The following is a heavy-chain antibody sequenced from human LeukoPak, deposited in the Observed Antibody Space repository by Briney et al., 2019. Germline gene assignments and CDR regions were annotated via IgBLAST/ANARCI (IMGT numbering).Heavy chain of an antibody. J-gene: IGHJ4*02. CDR1: GGSFSGYY. CDR2: INHSGST. Sequence: PSETLSLTCAVYGGSFSGYYWSWIRQPPGKGMEWIGEINHSGSTNYNPSLKSRVTISVDTSKNQFSLKLSSVTAADTAVYYCARGLGTPVDTRTSIDYWGQGTLVTVSS. CDR3: ARGLGTPVDTRTSIDY. V-gene: IGHV4-34*01. D-gene: IGHD5-18*01.